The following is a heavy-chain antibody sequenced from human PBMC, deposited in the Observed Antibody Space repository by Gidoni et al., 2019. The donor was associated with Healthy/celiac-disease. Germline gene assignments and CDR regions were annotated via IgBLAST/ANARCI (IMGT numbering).Heavy chain of an antibody. CDR1: GGSMSSGGYY. J-gene: IGHJ4*02. Sequence: QVQLQESGPGLVKPSQTLSLTCTVSGGSMSSGGYYWSWIRQHPGKGLEWIGYIYYSGSTYYNPSLKSRVTISVDTSKNQFSLKLSSVTAADTAVYYCARAWDSCSSTSCLPFDYWGQGTLVTVSS. D-gene: IGHD2-2*01. CDR2: IYYSGST. V-gene: IGHV4-31*03. CDR3: ARAWDSCSSTSCLPFDY.